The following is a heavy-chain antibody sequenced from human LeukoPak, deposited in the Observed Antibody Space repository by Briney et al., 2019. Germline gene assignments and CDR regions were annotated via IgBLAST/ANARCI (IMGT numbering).Heavy chain of an antibody. CDR3: ARLYDSSGPNDY. J-gene: IGHJ4*02. Sequence: PGGSLRLSCAASGLTFSSYNMNWVRQAPGKGLEWVSSISSSSNYIYYADSVKGRFTISRDNAKNSLYLQMNSLRAEDTAVYYCARLYDSSGPNDYWGQGTLVTVS. CDR2: ISSSSNYI. CDR1: GLTFSSYN. D-gene: IGHD3-22*01. V-gene: IGHV3-21*01.